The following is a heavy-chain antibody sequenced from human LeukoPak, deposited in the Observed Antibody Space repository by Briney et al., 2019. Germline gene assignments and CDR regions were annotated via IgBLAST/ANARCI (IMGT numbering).Heavy chain of an antibody. CDR1: GFTFSSYA. V-gene: IGHV3-30-3*01. CDR3: ARILVVVPAAMQRENAY. CDR2: ISYDGSNK. Sequence: GRSLRLSCAASGFTFSSYAMPWVRQAPGKGLEWVAVISYDGSNKYYADSVKGRFTISRDNSKNTLYLQMNSLRAEDTAVYYCARILVVVPAAMQRENAYWGQGTLVTVSS. J-gene: IGHJ4*02. D-gene: IGHD2-2*01.